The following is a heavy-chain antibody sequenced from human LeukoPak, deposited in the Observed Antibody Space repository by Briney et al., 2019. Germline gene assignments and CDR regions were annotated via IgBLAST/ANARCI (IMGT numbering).Heavy chain of an antibody. Sequence: SETLSLTCTVSGGSISSSSYYWGWIRQPPGKGLEWIGSIYYSGSTYYNPSLKSRVTISVDTSKNQFSLKLSSVTAADTAVYYCASLIEMATTDYWGQGTLVTVSS. CDR3: ASLIEMATTDY. D-gene: IGHD5-24*01. CDR2: IYYSGST. J-gene: IGHJ4*02. CDR1: GGSISSSSYY. V-gene: IGHV4-39*01.